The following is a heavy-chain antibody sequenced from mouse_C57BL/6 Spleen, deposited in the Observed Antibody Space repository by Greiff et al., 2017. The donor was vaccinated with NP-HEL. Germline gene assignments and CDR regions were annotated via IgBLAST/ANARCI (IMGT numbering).Heavy chain of an antibody. CDR2: IYPSDSET. J-gene: IGHJ3*01. CDR3: ARRLYKTGTLFAY. Sequence: QVQLQQPGAELVRPGSSVKLSCKASGYTFTSYWMDWVKQRPGQGLEWIGNIYPSDSETHYNQKFKDKATLTVDKSSSTAYMQLSSLTSEDSAVYYCARRLYKTGTLFAYWGQGTLVTVSA. CDR1: GYTFTSYW. D-gene: IGHD4-1*01. V-gene: IGHV1-61*01.